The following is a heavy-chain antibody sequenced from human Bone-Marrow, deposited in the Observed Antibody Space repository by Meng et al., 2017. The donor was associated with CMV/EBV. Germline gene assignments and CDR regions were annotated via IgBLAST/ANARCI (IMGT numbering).Heavy chain of an antibody. CDR3: ARQGITMVRGATNRFDP. CDR2: IIPIFGTA. D-gene: IGHD3-10*01. CDR1: SGSFSSYA. V-gene: IGHV1-69*05. J-gene: IGHJ5*02. Sequence: SVKVCCKASSGSFSSYAISWVRQAPGQGLEWMGGIIPIFGTAIYAQKFQGRVTITTDESTSTAYMELSNLISEETAVYYCARQGITMVRGATNRFDPWGQGTLVTVSS.